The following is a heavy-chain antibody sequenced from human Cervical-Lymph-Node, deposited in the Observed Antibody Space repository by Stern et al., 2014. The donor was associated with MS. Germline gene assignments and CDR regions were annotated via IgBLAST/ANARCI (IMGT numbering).Heavy chain of an antibody. V-gene: IGHV3-9*01. CDR3: AKTTVTTRPFEY. J-gene: IGHJ4*02. CDR2: ISWDSGST. D-gene: IGHD4-17*01. Sequence: EVQLVQSGGGLVQPGRSLRLSCAASGFTFNASSMHWVRQAPGKGLEWVSGISWDSGSTDYAASVKGRFAISRDNAKNSLFLHMNSLRPEDTAFYYCAKTTVTTRPFEYWGQGTLVTVSS. CDR1: GFTFNASS.